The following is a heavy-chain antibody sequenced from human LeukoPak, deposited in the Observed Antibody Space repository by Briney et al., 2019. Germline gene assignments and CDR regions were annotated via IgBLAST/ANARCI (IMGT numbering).Heavy chain of an antibody. CDR1: GFTFSSYS. J-gene: IGHJ4*02. V-gene: IGHV3-48*02. Sequence: GGSLRLSCAASGFTFSSYSMNWVRQAPGKGLEWVSYISSSSSTIYYADSVKGRFTISRDNAKNSLYLQMNSLRDEDTAGYYCARGRYCSSTSCPIDYWGQGTLVTVSS. CDR2: ISSSSSTI. D-gene: IGHD2-2*01. CDR3: ARGRYCSSTSCPIDY.